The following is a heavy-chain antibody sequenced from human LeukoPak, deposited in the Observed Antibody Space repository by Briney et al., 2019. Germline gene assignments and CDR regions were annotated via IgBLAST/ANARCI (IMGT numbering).Heavy chain of an antibody. CDR2: INTNTGNP. CDR3: AREGKSVSNLEKSLRVPPYYYYYMDV. J-gene: IGHJ6*03. V-gene: IGHV7-4-1*02. Sequence: ASVKVSFKASGYTFTSYAMNWVRQSPGQGLEWMGWINTNTGNPTYAQGFTGRFVFSLDTSVSTAYLQIISLKAEETAVYYCAREGKSVSNLEKSLRVPPYYYYYMDVWGKGTTVTVSS. D-gene: IGHD3-3*02. CDR1: GYTFTSYA.